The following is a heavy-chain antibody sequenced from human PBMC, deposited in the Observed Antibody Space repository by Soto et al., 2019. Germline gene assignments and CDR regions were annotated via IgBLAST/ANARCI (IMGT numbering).Heavy chain of an antibody. J-gene: IGHJ5*02. Sequence: SETLSLTCTVSDGSIRSYYWSWIRQPPGKGLEWIGYVYHSGTTSYNPSLKRRVTISINTSKNQFSLNLNSVTAADTAVYYCAREDSRWFDPWGQGTLVTVSS. V-gene: IGHV4-59*01. CDR2: VYHSGTT. CDR1: DGSIRSYY. CDR3: AREDSRWFDP.